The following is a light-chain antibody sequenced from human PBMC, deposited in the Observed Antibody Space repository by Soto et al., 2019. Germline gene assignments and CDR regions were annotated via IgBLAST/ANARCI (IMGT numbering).Light chain of an antibody. V-gene: IGKV1-5*03. CDR1: QSISSW. J-gene: IGKJ1*01. CDR2: KAS. CDR3: QQYNSYSTWT. Sequence: DIPMTQSPSTLSASVGDRVNIHCRASQSISSWLAWYQQQPGKAPKLLIYKASSLESGVPSRFSGSGSGTEFTLTISSLQPDDFATYYCQQYNSYSTWTLGQGTKVDIK.